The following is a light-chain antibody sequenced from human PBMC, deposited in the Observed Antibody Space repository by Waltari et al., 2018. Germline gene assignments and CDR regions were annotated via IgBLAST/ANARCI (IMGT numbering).Light chain of an antibody. V-gene: IGKV2-30*02. J-gene: IGKJ1*01. CDR2: KVS. Sequence: VVMTQSPLSLPVTLGQPASISCRSRQSLVHTDGNTYLSWFHQRPGQSPRRLIYKVSNRDSEVPDRFSGSGSGTDFTLKISRVEAEDVGLYYCMQSTHWPPWTFGQGTKVEIK. CDR3: MQSTHWPPWT. CDR1: QSLVHTDGNTY.